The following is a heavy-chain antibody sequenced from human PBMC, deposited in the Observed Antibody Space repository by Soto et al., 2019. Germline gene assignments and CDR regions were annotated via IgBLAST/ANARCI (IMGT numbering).Heavy chain of an antibody. V-gene: IGHV4-34*01. CDR3: ASLDYGDYRDDY. CDR2: INHSGTT. Sequence: QVQLQQWGAGLLKPSETLSLTCAVSGGSFSVYYWSWIRQPPGKGLEWIGEINHSGTTNYNPSLKSRVTISVDTSKDQFSLNLSSVTAADTAVYYCASLDYGDYRDDYWGQGTLVTVSS. J-gene: IGHJ4*02. D-gene: IGHD4-17*01. CDR1: GGSFSVYY.